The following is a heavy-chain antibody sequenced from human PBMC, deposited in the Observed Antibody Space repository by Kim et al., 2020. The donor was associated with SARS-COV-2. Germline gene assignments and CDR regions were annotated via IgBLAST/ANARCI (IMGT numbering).Heavy chain of an antibody. D-gene: IGHD6-13*01. CDR3: AKVAAAAGYFQH. Sequence: GGSLRLSCAASGFTFSSYAMSWVRQAPGKGLEWVSVIYSGGSSTYYADSVKGRFTISRDNSKNTLYLQMNSLRAEDTAVYYCAKVAAAAGYFQHWGQGTLVTVSS. CDR1: GFTFSSYA. CDR2: IYSGGSST. V-gene: IGHV3-23*03. J-gene: IGHJ1*01.